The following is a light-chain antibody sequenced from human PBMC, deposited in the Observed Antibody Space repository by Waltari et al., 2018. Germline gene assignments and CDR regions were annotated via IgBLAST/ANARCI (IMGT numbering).Light chain of an antibody. J-gene: IGLJ1*01. CDR2: EAN. Sequence: QSALTQPPSASGSPGQSVTISCTGTSSDCGGYDYVSCYHQHPGKAPKLMIYEANKRPSGVPDRFSGSKSGNTASLTVSGLQAEDEADYFCNSYAGSKHYVFGTGTKVTVL. CDR3: NSYAGSKHYV. V-gene: IGLV2-8*01. CDR1: SSDCGGYDY.